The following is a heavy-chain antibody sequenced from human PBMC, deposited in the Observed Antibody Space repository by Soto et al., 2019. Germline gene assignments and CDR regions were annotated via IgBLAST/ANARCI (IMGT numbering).Heavy chain of an antibody. Sequence: GSLRISCAGTRLTVSNCWMTWVRQAPGKGLEWVANINQDGSMKRYVDSVRGRFTISRDNAKNSVYLQMSSLRAEDTAVYYCAKGPGYLIDAWGQGALVTSPQ. CDR3: AKGPGYLIDA. CDR1: RLTVSNCW. V-gene: IGHV3-7*03. D-gene: IGHD2-15*01. J-gene: IGHJ5*02. CDR2: INQDGSMK.